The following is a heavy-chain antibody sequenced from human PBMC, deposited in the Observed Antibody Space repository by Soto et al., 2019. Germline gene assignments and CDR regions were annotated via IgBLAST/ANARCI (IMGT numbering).Heavy chain of an antibody. CDR1: GGSISSSSYY. D-gene: IGHD5-18*01. CDR2: IYYSGST. J-gene: IGHJ4*02. CDR3: ARPLTDTAMAPLAFDY. V-gene: IGHV4-39*01. Sequence: SETLSLTCTVSGGSISSSSYYWGWIGQPPGKGLEWIGSIYYSGSTYYNPSLKSRVTISVDTSKNQFSLKLSSVTAADTAVYYCARPLTDTAMAPLAFDYWGQGTLVTVSS.